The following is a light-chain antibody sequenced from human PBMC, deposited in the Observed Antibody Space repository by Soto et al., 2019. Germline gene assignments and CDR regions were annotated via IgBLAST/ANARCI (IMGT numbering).Light chain of an antibody. CDR1: QSVSSN. Sequence: EIVMTQSPATLSVSPGERATLSCRASQSVSSNLAWYQQKPGQAPRLLIYRAPIRATGIPDRFTGSGSGTDFTLTISRLEPEDFAVYYCQQYGSSPLTFGGGTKVDIK. CDR3: QQYGSSPLT. J-gene: IGKJ4*01. V-gene: IGKV3-20*01. CDR2: RAP.